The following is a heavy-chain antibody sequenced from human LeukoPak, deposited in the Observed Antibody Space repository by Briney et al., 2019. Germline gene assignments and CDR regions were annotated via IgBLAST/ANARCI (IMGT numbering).Heavy chain of an antibody. D-gene: IGHD2-2*02. CDR3: TLYNY. Sequence: ASVKLSCKASGYSFTNHDMHWVRQAPGQRLEWMGCINPDSGNTKYSQEFQGRLTITRDTSASTAYMELSSLRSEDMGVYYCTLYNYWGQGTLVTVSS. CDR2: INPDSGNT. V-gene: IGHV1-3*03. J-gene: IGHJ4*02. CDR1: GYSFTNHD.